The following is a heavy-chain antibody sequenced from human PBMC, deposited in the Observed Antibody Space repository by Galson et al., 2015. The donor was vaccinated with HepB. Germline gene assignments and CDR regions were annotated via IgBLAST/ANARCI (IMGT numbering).Heavy chain of an antibody. Sequence: SLRLSCAASGVTFSSYAMHWVRQAPGKGLEWVAVISYDGSNKYYADSVKGRFTISRDNSKNTLYLQMNSLRAEDTAVYYCARHKDSSGYHDAFDIWGQGTMVTVSS. CDR3: ARHKDSSGYHDAFDI. V-gene: IGHV3-30-3*01. J-gene: IGHJ3*02. D-gene: IGHD3-22*01. CDR1: GVTFSSYA. CDR2: ISYDGSNK.